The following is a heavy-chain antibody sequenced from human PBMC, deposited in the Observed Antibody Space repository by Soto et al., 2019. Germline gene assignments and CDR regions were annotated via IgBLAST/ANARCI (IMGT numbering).Heavy chain of an antibody. D-gene: IGHD4-17*01. CDR3: ASCGDNRDH. CDR1: GFTFSGYA. Sequence: QVHLVESGGGVVQPGRSLRLSCAASGFTFSGYAVHRVRQAPGKGLEWVAVITYDGSEKYYADSVKGRFTISRDNSKDTLYLQMNSLRTEDTAVYYCASCGDNRDHWGQGTLVTVSS. V-gene: IGHV3-30-3*01. CDR2: ITYDGSEK. J-gene: IGHJ4*02.